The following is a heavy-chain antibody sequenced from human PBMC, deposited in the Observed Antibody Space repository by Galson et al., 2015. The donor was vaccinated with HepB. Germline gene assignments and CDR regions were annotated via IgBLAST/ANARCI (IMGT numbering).Heavy chain of an antibody. CDR1: GFTFSSYS. CDR2: ISSSSSTI. D-gene: IGHD3-9*01. Sequence: SLRLSCAASGFTFSSYSMNWVRQAPGKGLEWVSYISSSSSTIYYADSVKGRFTISRDNAKNSLYLQMNSLRAEDTAVYYCARTPPFDWRLNKEPFYNYWGQGTLVTVSS. J-gene: IGHJ4*02. V-gene: IGHV3-48*01. CDR3: ARTPPFDWRLNKEPFYNY.